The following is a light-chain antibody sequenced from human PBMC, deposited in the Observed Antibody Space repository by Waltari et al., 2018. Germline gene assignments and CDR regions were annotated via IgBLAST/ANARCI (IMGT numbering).Light chain of an antibody. CDR2: WAS. CDR3: QQYYSPPWT. V-gene: IGKV4-1*01. Sequence: DIVMTQSPDSLAVSLGERATINCKSSQSLLHSSNNKNYLAWYQQKPGQPPELRFYWASTRESGGPDRFSGSGSGTDFTLTISSLQAEDVAVFYCQQYYSPPWTFGQGTKVEIK. J-gene: IGKJ1*01. CDR1: QSLLHSSNNKNY.